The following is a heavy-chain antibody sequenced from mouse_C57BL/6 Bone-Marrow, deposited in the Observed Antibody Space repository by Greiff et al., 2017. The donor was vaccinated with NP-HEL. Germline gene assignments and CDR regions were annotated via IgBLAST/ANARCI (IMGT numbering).Heavy chain of an antibody. CDR3: ARGGFYYDYKFAY. CDR2: IYPRSGNT. V-gene: IGHV1-81*01. Sequence: VQLQQSGAELARPGASVKLSCKASGYTFTSYGISWVKQRTGQGLEWIGEIYPRSGNTYYNEKFKGKATLTADKSSSTAYMELRSLTSEDSAVDFCARGGFYYDYKFAYWGQGTLVTVSA. J-gene: IGHJ3*01. CDR1: GYTFTSYG. D-gene: IGHD2-4*01.